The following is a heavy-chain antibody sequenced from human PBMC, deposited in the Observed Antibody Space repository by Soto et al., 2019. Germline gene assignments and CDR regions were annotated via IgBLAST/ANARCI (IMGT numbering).Heavy chain of an antibody. CDR2: MNPNSGNT. V-gene: IGHV1-8*01. CDR3: AREGLYGSIQHNTFDI. J-gene: IGHJ3*02. Sequence: QVQLVQSGAEVKRSGASVRISCKASGYTFNRHDINWVRQATGQGPEWIGWMNPNSGNTGYAQKCQGRVTMTRDSSITTAYMDLSSLTSVDSAIYYCAREGLYGSIQHNTFDIWGQGTMVSVSS. D-gene: IGHD6-19*01. CDR1: GYTFNRHD.